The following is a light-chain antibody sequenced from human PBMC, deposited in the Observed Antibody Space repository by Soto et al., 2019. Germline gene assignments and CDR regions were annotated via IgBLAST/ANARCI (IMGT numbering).Light chain of an antibody. J-gene: IGKJ2*01. Sequence: EIVLTQSPGTLSLSPGERATLSCRASQSVSSNYLAWYQQKPGQAPRPLIYGASSRATGIPDRFSGSGAGTDFTLTISRLEPDDFATYYCQQYNNYPYTFGQGTELEIK. CDR3: QQYNNYPYT. V-gene: IGKV3-20*01. CDR2: GAS. CDR1: QSVSSNY.